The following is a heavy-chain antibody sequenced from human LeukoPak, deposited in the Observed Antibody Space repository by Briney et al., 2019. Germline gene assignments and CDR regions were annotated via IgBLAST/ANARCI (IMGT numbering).Heavy chain of an antibody. CDR1: GGSISSYY. D-gene: IGHD1-14*01. J-gene: IGHJ4*02. CDR3: ARARRDVAEGMD. CDR2: IYTSGST. Sequence: KSSETLSLTCTVTGGSISSYYWSWIRQPAGKGLEWIGRIYTSGSTNYNPSLKSRVTISVDTSKNQFSLKLSSVTAAVTAVYYCARARRDVAEGMDWGQGTLVTVSS. V-gene: IGHV4-4*07.